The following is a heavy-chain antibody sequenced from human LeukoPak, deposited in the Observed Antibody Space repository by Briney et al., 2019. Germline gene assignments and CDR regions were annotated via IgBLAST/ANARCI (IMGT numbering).Heavy chain of an antibody. V-gene: IGHV3-64*01. J-gene: IGHJ4*02. D-gene: IGHD6-19*01. CDR1: GFTFSSYA. Sequence: GGSLRLSCAASGFTFSSYAMHWVRQAPGKGLEYVSAISSNGGSTYYANSVKGRFTISRDNAKNSLYLQMNSLRAEDTAVYYCARDFGSGWSDYWGQGTLVTVSS. CDR2: ISSNGGST. CDR3: ARDFGSGWSDY.